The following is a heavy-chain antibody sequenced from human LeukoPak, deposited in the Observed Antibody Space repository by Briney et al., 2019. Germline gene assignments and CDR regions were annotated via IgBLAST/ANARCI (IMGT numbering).Heavy chain of an antibody. CDR2: ISPSGGVT. Sequence: GGSLRLSCATSGFTFSSYAMGWVRQAPGKGLEWVSTISPSGGVTFYSDCVRGRFTISRDNSKNTLYLQMNSLRAEDTAVYYCAKDLYGSRYYYYYMDVWGKGTTVTISS. J-gene: IGHJ6*03. V-gene: IGHV3-23*01. CDR3: AKDLYGSRYYYYYMDV. CDR1: GFTFSSYA. D-gene: IGHD3-10*01.